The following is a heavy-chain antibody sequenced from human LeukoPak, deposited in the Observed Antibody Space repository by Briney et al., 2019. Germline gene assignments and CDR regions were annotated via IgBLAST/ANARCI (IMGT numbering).Heavy chain of an antibody. CDR2: IRQDGSEK. Sequence: GGPLRLSCAASGFIFSGYWMSWVRQAPGTGLEWVANIRQDGSEKYYVDSVKGRFTISRDNAKNSLYLQMNSLRAEDTAVYFCGRDRYYFDSSGYYSTDYWGQGTLVTVSS. CDR1: GFIFSGYW. V-gene: IGHV3-7*01. CDR3: GRDRYYFDSSGYYSTDY. D-gene: IGHD3-22*01. J-gene: IGHJ4*02.